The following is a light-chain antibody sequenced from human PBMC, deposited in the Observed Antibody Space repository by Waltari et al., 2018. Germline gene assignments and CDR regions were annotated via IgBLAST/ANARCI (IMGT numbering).Light chain of an antibody. Sequence: DIVMTQSPDSLAASVGERSTLHGKSSQRIVYSSINKNYLAWYQQKPGQPPNLLFYWASTRESGVPDRFSGSGSGTDFALTISSLQAEDVAVYFCQQYYSTPFTFGQGTKLEIK. CDR1: QRIVYSSINKNY. J-gene: IGKJ2*01. V-gene: IGKV4-1*01. CDR2: WAS. CDR3: QQYYSTPFT.